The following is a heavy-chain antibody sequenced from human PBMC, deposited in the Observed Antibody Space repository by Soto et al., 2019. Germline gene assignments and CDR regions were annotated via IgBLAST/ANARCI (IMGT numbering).Heavy chain of an antibody. Sequence: SVKVSCKASGYTFTGYYMHWVRQAPGQGLEWMGGIIPIFGTANYAQKFQGRVTITADESTSTAYMELSSLRSEDTAVYYCARDRGGGKMATTSGAFDIWGQGTMVTVSS. J-gene: IGHJ3*02. CDR1: GYTFTGYY. D-gene: IGHD3-16*01. V-gene: IGHV1-69*13. CDR2: IIPIFGTA. CDR3: ARDRGGGKMATTSGAFDI.